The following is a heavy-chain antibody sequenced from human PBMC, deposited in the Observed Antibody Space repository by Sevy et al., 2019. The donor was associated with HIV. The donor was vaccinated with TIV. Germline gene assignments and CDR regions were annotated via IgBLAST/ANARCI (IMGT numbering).Heavy chain of an antibody. CDR1: GYTFTSYG. Sequence: ASVKVSCKASGYTFTSYGISWVRQAPGQGLEWMGWISAYNGNTNYAQKLQGRVTMTTDTSTSTAYMELRSLRSDDTAMYYCAGVPSVGAAAGTGYFQHWGQGTLVTVSS. V-gene: IGHV1-18*01. CDR3: AGVPSVGAAAGTGYFQH. D-gene: IGHD6-13*01. J-gene: IGHJ1*01. CDR2: ISAYNGNT.